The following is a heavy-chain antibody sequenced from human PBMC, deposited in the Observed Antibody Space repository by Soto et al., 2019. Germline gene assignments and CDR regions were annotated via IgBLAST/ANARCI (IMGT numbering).Heavy chain of an antibody. D-gene: IGHD2-2*01. CDR2: IYDSGST. J-gene: IGHJ4*02. CDR3: ARAFGSSMPSLY. CDR1: GGSISNYY. Sequence: PSETLSLTCTVSGGSISNYYWSWIRQPPGKGLEWIGYIYDSGSTVYNPSLKSRVTISLDMSKNQFSLRLSSVTAADTAVYYCARAFGSSMPSLYWGQGTLVTVS. V-gene: IGHV4-59*01.